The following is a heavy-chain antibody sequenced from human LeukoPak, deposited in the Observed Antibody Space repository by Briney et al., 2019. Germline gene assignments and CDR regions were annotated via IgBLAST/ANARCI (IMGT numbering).Heavy chain of an antibody. CDR3: AKDQAPQDIVVVPAY. J-gene: IGHJ4*02. CDR1: GFTFGDYA. CDR2: IRYDGSNK. Sequence: PGRSLRLSCTASGFTFGDYAMSWVRQAPGKGLEWVAFIRYDGSNKYYADSVKGRFTISRDNSKNTLYLQMNSLRAEDTAVYYCAKDQAPQDIVVVPAYWGQGTLVTVSS. V-gene: IGHV3-30*02. D-gene: IGHD2-2*01.